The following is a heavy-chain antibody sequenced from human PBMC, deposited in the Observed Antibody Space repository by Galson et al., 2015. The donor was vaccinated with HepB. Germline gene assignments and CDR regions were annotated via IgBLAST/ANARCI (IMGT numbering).Heavy chain of an antibody. CDR2: ISGYNGNI. D-gene: IGHD4-23*01. CDR3: GRDLDYGGRGGGDAFDL. V-gene: IGHV1-18*04. Sequence: SVKVSCKASGYTFTSYGISWVRQAPGQGLEWMGWISGYNGNINYVQKFQGRVTMTTDTSTTTAYMELRSLRPDDTAVYYCGRDLDYGGRGGGDAFDLWGQGTLVAVSS. J-gene: IGHJ3*01. CDR1: GYTFTSYG.